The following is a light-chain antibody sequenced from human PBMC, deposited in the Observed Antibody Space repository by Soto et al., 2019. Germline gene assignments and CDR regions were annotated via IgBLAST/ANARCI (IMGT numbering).Light chain of an antibody. CDR1: QTVSSW. CDR2: KAS. J-gene: IGKJ1*01. V-gene: IGKV1-5*03. Sequence: DIQMTQSPSTLSGSVGDRVTITCRASQTVSSWLAWYQQKPGKAPKLLIYKASTLKSGVPSRFSGSVYGTEFTLSISRLQPDDFGTYYCQHYNSYSEAFGQGTKVELK. CDR3: QHYNSYSEA.